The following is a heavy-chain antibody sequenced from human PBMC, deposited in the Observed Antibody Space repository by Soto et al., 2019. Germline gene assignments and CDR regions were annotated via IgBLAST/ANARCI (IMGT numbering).Heavy chain of an antibody. V-gene: IGHV3-15*07. J-gene: IGHJ4*02. D-gene: IGHD3-3*01. CDR1: GFTFSNAW. CDR2: IKSKTDGGTT. Sequence: GGSLRLSCAASGFTFSNAWMNWVRQAPGKGLEWVGRIKSKTDGGTTDYAAPVKGRFTISRDDSKNTLYLQINSLKTEDTAVYYCTTLDFWSGSPNPIDYWGQGTLVTVSS. CDR3: TTLDFWSGSPNPIDY.